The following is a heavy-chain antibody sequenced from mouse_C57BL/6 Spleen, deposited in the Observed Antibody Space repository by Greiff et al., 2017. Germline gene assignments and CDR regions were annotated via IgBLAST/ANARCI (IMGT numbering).Heavy chain of an antibody. J-gene: IGHJ3*01. CDR1: GYTFTSYW. CDR2: IHPNSGST. V-gene: IGHV1-64*01. Sequence: QVQLKESGAELVKPGASVKLSCKASGYTFTSYWMHWVKQRPGQGLEWIGMIHPNSGSTNYNEKFKSKATLTVDKSSSTAYMQLSSLTSEDSAVYYCAKTYGYDAWFAYWGQGTLVTVSA. D-gene: IGHD2-2*01. CDR3: AKTYGYDAWFAY.